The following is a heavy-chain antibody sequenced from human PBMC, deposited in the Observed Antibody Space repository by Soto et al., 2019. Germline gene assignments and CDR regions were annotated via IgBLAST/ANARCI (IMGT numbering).Heavy chain of an antibody. V-gene: IGHV4-39*01. CDR3: ARPPSYYYDSSGYHYYDMDV. Sequence: SATLSLACTVSGGYTSTNGTLWGWMRQPPGKGLEWIGSIDYSGSTYYNPSLQSRVTISVDTSKNQFSLKLSSVTAADTAVYYCARPPSYYYDSSGYHYYDMDVWGQGTTVT. CDR2: IDYSGST. CDR1: GGYTSTNGTL. D-gene: IGHD3-22*01. J-gene: IGHJ6*02.